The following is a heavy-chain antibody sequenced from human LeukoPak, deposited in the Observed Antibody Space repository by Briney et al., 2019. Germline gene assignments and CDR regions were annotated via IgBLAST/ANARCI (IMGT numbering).Heavy chain of an antibody. D-gene: IGHD3-9*01. CDR3: AREEGLRYFDH. CDR1: AFTFSTYT. CDR2: ISSSNSYI. Sequence: GGSLRLSCAASAFTFSTYTMNWVRQAPGKGLEWVSSISSSNSYIYHADSVKGRFTVSRDNAKNSLYLQMNSLRVEDTAVYYCAREEGLRYFDHWGQGTVVTVSS. V-gene: IGHV3-21*01. J-gene: IGHJ4*02.